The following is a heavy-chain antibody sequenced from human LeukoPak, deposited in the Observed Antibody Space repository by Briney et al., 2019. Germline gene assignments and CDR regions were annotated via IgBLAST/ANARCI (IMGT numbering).Heavy chain of an antibody. V-gene: IGHV3-23*01. CDR2: LSDSGDRT. CDR3: AKDQDRFVVVAATQFDY. CDR1: GLNFRSYG. J-gene: IGHJ4*02. D-gene: IGHD2-15*01. Sequence: PGGSLRLSCAASGLNFRSYGMICVGQAPGGGREGVSALSDSGDRTYYADSVKGRLTIPRDNSKNTLYQQMNSLRADDTAVYYCAKDQDRFVVVAATQFDYWGQGTLVTVSS.